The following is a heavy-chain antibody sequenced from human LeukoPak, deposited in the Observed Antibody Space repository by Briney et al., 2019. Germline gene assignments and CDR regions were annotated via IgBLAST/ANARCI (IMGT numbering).Heavy chain of an antibody. V-gene: IGHV3-30*18. Sequence: GGSVRLSCAASGFNFRSYGMHWLRQAPGKGLDWVAVISYDGSNKYYADSVKGRFTISRDNSKNTLYLQKNSLRAEDTAVYYCAKALHSRHHFDYWGQGTLVTVSS. J-gene: IGHJ4*02. D-gene: IGHD3-22*01. CDR3: AKALHSRHHFDY. CDR2: ISYDGSNK. CDR1: GFNFRSYG.